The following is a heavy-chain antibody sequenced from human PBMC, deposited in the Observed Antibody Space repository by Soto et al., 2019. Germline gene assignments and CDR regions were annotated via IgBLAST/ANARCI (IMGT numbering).Heavy chain of an antibody. CDR2: ISYDGSNK. Sequence: QVQLVESGGGVVQPGRSRRLSWAASGFTFSSYAMHWVRQAPGKGLEWVAVISYDGSNKYYADSVKGRFNISRDNSKNTLYLQMNILRAEDTAVYYCAIEGSIAARSRYDAMDVWVQGTTVTVSS. CDR1: GFTFSSYA. J-gene: IGHJ6*02. D-gene: IGHD6-6*01. V-gene: IGHV3-30-3*01. CDR3: AIEGSIAARSRYDAMDV.